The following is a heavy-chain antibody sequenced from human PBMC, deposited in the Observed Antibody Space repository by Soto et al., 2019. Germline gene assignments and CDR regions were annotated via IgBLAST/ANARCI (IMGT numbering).Heavy chain of an antibody. CDR1: GFTFSSYA. CDR3: ARDLYYDFWSGSSYFDY. V-gene: IGHV3-30-3*01. CDR2: ISYDGSNK. J-gene: IGHJ4*02. D-gene: IGHD3-3*01. Sequence: GGSLRLSCAASGFTFSSYAMHWVRQAPGKGLEWVAVISYDGSNKYYADSVKGRFTISRDNSKNTLYLQMNSLRAEDTAVYYCARDLYYDFWSGSSYFDYWGQGTLVTVSS.